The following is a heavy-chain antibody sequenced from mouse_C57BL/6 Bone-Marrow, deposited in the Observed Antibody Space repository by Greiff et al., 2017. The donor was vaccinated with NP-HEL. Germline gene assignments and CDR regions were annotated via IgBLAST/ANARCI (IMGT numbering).Heavy chain of an antibody. CDR2: ISSGGSYT. Sequence: EVMLVESGGDLVKPGGSLKLSCAASGFTFSSYGMSWVRQTPDKRLEWVATISSGGSYTYYPDSVKGRFTISRDNAKNTLYLQMSSLKSEDTAMYYCARLVGRCYWGQGTLVTVSA. D-gene: IGHD4-1*01. CDR1: GFTFSSYG. CDR3: ARLVGRCY. J-gene: IGHJ3*01. V-gene: IGHV5-6*01.